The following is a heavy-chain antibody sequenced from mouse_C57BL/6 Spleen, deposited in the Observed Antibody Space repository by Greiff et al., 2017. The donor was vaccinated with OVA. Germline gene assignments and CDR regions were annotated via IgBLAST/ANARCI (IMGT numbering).Heavy chain of an antibody. CDR3: AKGGYDGYHYFDY. CDR2: ISDGGSYT. Sequence: EVKLVESGGGLVKPGGSLKLSCAASGFTFSSYAMSWVRQTPGKRLEWVATISDGGSYTYYPDNVKGRFTISRENAKNHLYLQMSHLKSEDTAMYYCAKGGYDGYHYFDYWGQGTTLTVSS. J-gene: IGHJ2*01. V-gene: IGHV5-4*03. D-gene: IGHD2-3*01. CDR1: GFTFSSYA.